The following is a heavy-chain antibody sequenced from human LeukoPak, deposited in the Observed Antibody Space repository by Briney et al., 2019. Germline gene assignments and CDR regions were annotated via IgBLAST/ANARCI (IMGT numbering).Heavy chain of an antibody. CDR3: AKDTIPRIVVVPAAKGLDY. J-gene: IGHJ4*02. D-gene: IGHD2-2*01. CDR1: GFTFSNYG. Sequence: GGSLRLSCAATGFTFSNYGMHWVRQAPGKGLEWLAFVSYDGNKKYYADSVTGRFTISRDNSKNTLSLQMNSLRPEDTAVYYCAKDTIPRIVVVPAAKGLDYWGQGTLVTVSS. CDR2: VSYDGNKK. V-gene: IGHV3-30*18.